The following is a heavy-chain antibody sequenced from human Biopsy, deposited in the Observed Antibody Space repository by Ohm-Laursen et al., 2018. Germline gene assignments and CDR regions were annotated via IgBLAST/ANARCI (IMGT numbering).Heavy chain of an antibody. CDR3: ALQSVAQMKNFDY. CDR2: ISPKSGGT. CDR1: GFSFTGYY. D-gene: IGHD6-19*01. V-gene: IGHV1-2*02. Sequence: GASVKVSCKASGFSFTGYYIHWVRQAPGQGLEWMGWISPKSGGTNYAHKFQGNITVTRDTSMSTAYMEMSRLRCDDTAVYYCALQSVAQMKNFDYWGQGTLVTVSS. J-gene: IGHJ4*02.